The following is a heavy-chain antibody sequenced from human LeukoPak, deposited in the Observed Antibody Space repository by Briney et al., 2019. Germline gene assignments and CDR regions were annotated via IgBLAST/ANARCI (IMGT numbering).Heavy chain of an antibody. D-gene: IGHD6-13*01. CDR2: ISRNGGTT. CDR3: ARTLQLVFHFDY. CDR1: GFTFSSYA. J-gene: IGHJ4*02. V-gene: IGHV3-64*01. Sequence: GGSLRLSCAASGFTFSSYAMHWVRQAPGKGLEYVSAISRNGGTTYYANSVKGRFTISRDNSKNALYLQMGSLRAEDMAVYYCARTLQLVFHFDYWGQGTLVTVSS.